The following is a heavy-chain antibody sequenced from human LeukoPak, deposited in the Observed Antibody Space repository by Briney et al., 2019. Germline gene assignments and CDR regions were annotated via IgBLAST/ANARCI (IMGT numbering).Heavy chain of an antibody. CDR2: TYYRSKWYN. CDR1: GDSVSSYTAN. Sequence: SQTLSLTCAISGDSVSSYTANWNWIRQSPSRGLEWLGRTYYRSKWYNEYADSVKSRVTIDPDTSKNQFSLQLTSVTPEDTAIYYCARVSRGRDLTGEPTFYFDNWGQGTLVTVSS. D-gene: IGHD7-27*01. V-gene: IGHV6-1*01. J-gene: IGHJ4*02. CDR3: ARVSRGRDLTGEPTFYFDN.